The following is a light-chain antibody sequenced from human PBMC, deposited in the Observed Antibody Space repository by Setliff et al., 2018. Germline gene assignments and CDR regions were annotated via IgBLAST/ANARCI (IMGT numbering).Light chain of an antibody. J-gene: IGLJ1*01. CDR1: SSDVCGYNY. CDR2: EVS. V-gene: IGLV2-14*01. CDR3: SSYTSSSTLYV. Sequence: QSALAQPASVSGSPGQSITISCTGTSSDVCGYNYVSWYQQHPGKAPKLMIYEVSNRPSGVSNRFSGSKSGNTASLTISGLQAEDEADYYCSSYTSSSTLYVFGTGTKGTVL.